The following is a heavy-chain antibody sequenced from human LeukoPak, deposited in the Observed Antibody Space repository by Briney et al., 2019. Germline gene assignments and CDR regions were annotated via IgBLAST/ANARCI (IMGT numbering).Heavy chain of an antibody. CDR3: ANTYYYDRNTIVY. CDR2: MNPKSGNV. V-gene: IGHV1-8*01. J-gene: IGHJ4*02. CDR1: GYTFKSYD. Sequence: ASVKVSCKASGYTFKSYDINWVRQTTGQGLEWMGWMNPKSGNVGYAQKFQDRVTMTRNTSISTAYLELSSLRSEETAMYYCANTYYYDRNTIVYWGQGTLVTVSS. D-gene: IGHD3-22*01.